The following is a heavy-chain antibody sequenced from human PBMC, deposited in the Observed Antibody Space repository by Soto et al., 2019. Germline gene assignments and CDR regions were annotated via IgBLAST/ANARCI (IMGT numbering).Heavy chain of an antibody. D-gene: IGHD3-10*01. J-gene: IGHJ4*02. CDR1: GGTFSSYT. CDR2: IIPILGIA. Sequence: ASVKVSCKASGGTFSSYTISWVRQAPGQGLEWMGRIIPILGIANYAQKFQGRVTITADKSTSTAYMELSSLRSEDTAVYYCARTIYGSGNQADYWGQGTLVTVSS. V-gene: IGHV1-69*02. CDR3: ARTIYGSGNQADY.